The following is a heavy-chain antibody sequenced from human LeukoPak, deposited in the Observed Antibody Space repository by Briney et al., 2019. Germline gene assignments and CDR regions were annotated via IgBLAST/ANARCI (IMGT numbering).Heavy chain of an antibody. CDR1: GGSISSYY. Sequence: NPSETLSLTCTVSGGSISSYYWSWIRQPPGKGLEWIGNIYYSGSTNYNPSLKGRVTISVDTSKNQFSLKLSSVTAADTAVYYCARGSTHRGYSYGLTPYYFDYWGQGTLVTVSS. CDR3: ARGSTHRGYSYGLTPYYFDY. CDR2: IYYSGST. J-gene: IGHJ4*02. D-gene: IGHD5-18*01. V-gene: IGHV4-59*01.